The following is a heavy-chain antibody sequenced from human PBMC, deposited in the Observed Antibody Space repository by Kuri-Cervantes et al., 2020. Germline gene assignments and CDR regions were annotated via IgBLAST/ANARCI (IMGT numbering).Heavy chain of an antibody. J-gene: IGHJ3*02. CDR3: ARDFVLLWFGGPDAFDI. CDR2: ISSSSSYI. CDR1: GFTFSSYS. Sequence: GGSLRLSCAASGFTFSSYSMNWVRQAPGKGLEWVSSISSSSSYIYYADSVKGRFTISRDNAKNSLYLQMNSLRAEDTAVYYCARDFVLLWFGGPDAFDIWGQGTMVTISS. V-gene: IGHV3-21*01. D-gene: IGHD3-10*01.